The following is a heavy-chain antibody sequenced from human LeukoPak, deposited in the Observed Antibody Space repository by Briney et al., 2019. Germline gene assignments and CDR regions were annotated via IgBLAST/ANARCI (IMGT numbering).Heavy chain of an antibody. CDR2: IYYSGST. CDR3: ARTLQRPIAAAGTRWFDP. Sequence: SETLSLTCTVSGGSISSYYWSWIRQPPGKGLDWIGYIYYSGSTNYNPSLKSRVTISVDTSKNQFSLKLSSVTAADTAVYYCARTLQRPIAAAGTRWFDPWGQGTLVTVSS. CDR1: GGSISSYY. D-gene: IGHD6-13*01. J-gene: IGHJ5*02. V-gene: IGHV4-59*08.